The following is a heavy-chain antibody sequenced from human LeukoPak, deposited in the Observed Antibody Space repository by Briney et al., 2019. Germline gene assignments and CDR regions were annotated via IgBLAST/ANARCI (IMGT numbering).Heavy chain of an antibody. D-gene: IGHD2-2*02. V-gene: IGHV4-4*02. CDR1: GGSISSNNW. CDR2: IYHSGST. J-gene: IGHJ5*02. Sequence: SGTLSLTCAVSGGSISSNNWWSLVRQPPGKGLEWIGEIYHSGSTNYNPSLKSRVTISVDKSKNQFSLKLRSVTAADTAVYYCARRLPRKNIVVVPAAKPLGWFDPWGQGTLVTVSS. CDR3: ARRLPRKNIVVVPAAKPLGWFDP.